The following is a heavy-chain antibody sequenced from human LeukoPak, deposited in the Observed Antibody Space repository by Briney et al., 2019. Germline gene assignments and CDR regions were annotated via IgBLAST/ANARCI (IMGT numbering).Heavy chain of an antibody. CDR2: IYYSGST. Sequence: PSETLSLTCTVSGDSISSSNCYWGWIRQPPGKGLEWIGYIYYSGSTNYNPSLESRLTISVDTSKNQFSLKLSSVTAADTAVYYCARGFLYYYYMDVWGKGTTVTVSS. CDR1: GDSISSSNCY. D-gene: IGHD2/OR15-2a*01. CDR3: ARGFLYYYYMDV. J-gene: IGHJ6*03. V-gene: IGHV4-61*05.